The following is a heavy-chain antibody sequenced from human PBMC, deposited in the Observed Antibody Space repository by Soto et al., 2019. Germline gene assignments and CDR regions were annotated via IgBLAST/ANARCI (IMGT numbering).Heavy chain of an antibody. J-gene: IGHJ4*02. D-gene: IGHD3-9*01. V-gene: IGHV3-33*01. CDR1: GFTFSSYG. Sequence: GGSLRLSCAASGFTFSSYGMHWVRQAPGKGLEWVAVIWYDGSNKYYADSVKGRFTISRDNSKNTLYLQMNSLRAEDTAVYYCARVRYFDWLFYLDYWGQGTLVTVSS. CDR3: ARVRYFDWLFYLDY. CDR2: IWYDGSNK.